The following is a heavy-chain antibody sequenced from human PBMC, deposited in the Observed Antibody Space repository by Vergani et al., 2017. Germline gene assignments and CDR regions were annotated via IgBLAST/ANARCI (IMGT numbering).Heavy chain of an antibody. CDR1: GGSISSYY. CDR2: IYHSGST. CDR3: ARAGGYCSGGSCSWFDY. V-gene: IGHV4-4*02. D-gene: IGHD2-15*01. J-gene: IGHJ4*02. Sequence: QVQLQESGPGLVKPSQTLSLTCTVSGGSISSYYWSWVRQPPGKGLEWIGEIYHSGSTNYNPSLKSRVTISVDKSKNQFSLKLSSVTAADTAVYYCARAGGYCSGGSCSWFDYWGQGTLVTVSS.